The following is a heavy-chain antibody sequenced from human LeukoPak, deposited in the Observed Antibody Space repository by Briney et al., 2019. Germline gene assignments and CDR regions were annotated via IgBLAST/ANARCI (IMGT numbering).Heavy chain of an antibody. J-gene: IGHJ4*02. V-gene: IGHV3-11*04. CDR3: VSEESSGFMFYFVY. D-gene: IGHD3-10*02. CDR2: ISSSGSTI. Sequence: RGGSLRLSCAASGFTFSDYYMRWIRQARGKGVEWVSYISSSGSTIYYADSVKGRFTISRDNAKNSLYLQMNSLSAEDTAVYYCVSEESSGFMFYFVYWGEGAVVAVSS. CDR1: GFTFSDYY.